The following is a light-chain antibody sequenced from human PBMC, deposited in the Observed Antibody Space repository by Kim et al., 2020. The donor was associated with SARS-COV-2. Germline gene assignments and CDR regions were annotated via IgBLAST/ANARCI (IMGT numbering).Light chain of an antibody. Sequence: ALVRKARSTTDGDSLSSNYASCCQQQPGQPPVLVIYGKNNRPSGIPDRFSGSSSGNTASLTITGAQAEDDADYYCNSRDSSGNHWVFGGGTQLTVL. V-gene: IGLV3-19*01. CDR3: NSRDSSGNHWV. J-gene: IGLJ3*02. CDR2: GKN. CDR1: SLSSNY.